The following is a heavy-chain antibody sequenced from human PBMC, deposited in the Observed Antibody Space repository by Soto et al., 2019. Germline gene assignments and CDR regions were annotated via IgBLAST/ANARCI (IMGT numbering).Heavy chain of an antibody. Sequence: GGSLRLSCAASGFTFSSYAMHWVRQAPGKGLEWVAVISYDGSNKYYADSVKGRFTISRDNSKNTLYLQMNSLRAEDTAVYYCAREYYYGSGSYFSRVFSKGWFDPWGQGTLVTVSS. J-gene: IGHJ5*02. V-gene: IGHV3-30-3*01. D-gene: IGHD3-10*01. CDR1: GFTFSSYA. CDR3: AREYYYGSGSYFSRVFSKGWFDP. CDR2: ISYDGSNK.